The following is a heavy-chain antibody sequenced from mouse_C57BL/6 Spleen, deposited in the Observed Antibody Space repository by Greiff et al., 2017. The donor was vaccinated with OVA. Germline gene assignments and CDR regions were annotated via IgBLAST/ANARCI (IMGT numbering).Heavy chain of an antibody. V-gene: IGHV3-1*01. CDR2: ISYSGST. CDR3: AREGTSTVFDY. D-gene: IGHD1-1*01. Sequence: EVQLQQSGPGMVKPSQSLSLTCTVTGYSITSGYDWHWIRHFPGNKLEWMGYISYSGSTNYNPSLKSRISITHDTSKNHFFLKLNSVTTEDTATYYCAREGTSTVFDYWGQGTTLTVSS. CDR1: GYSITSGYD. J-gene: IGHJ2*01.